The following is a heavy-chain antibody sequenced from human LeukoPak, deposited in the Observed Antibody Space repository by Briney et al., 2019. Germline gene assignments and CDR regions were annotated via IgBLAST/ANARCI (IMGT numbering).Heavy chain of an antibody. D-gene: IGHD3-10*01. CDR3: ARAPGYYYYIDV. Sequence: SETLSLTCTVSGGSISSSSYYWGWIRQPPGKGLEWIGSIYYSGSTYYNPSLKSRVTMSVDTSKNQFSLKLSSVTAADTAVYYCARAPGYYYYIDVWGKGTTVTVSS. J-gene: IGHJ6*03. CDR1: GGSISSSSYY. V-gene: IGHV4-39*07. CDR2: IYYSGST.